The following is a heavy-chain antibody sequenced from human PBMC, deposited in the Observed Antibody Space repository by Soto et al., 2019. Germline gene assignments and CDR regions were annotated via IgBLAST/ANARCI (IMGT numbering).Heavy chain of an antibody. D-gene: IGHD3-9*01. J-gene: IGHJ6*02. V-gene: IGHV1-69*13. CDR1: GGTFSSYA. Sequence: SVKVSCKASGGTFSSYAISWVRQAPGQGLEWMGGIIPIFGTANYAQKFQGRVTITADESTSTAYMELSSLRSEDTAVYYCARPIYDILTGYYNNDDYYYYGMDVWGQGTTVTVSS. CDR3: ARPIYDILTGYYNNDDYYYYGMDV. CDR2: IIPIFGTA.